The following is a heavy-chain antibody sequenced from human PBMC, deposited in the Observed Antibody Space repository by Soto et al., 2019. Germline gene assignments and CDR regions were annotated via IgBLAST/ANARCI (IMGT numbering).Heavy chain of an antibody. D-gene: IGHD3-22*01. CDR1: GFTFSDYY. CDR3: ASLSSECPYYFDY. CDR2: ISSSSSYT. Sequence: QVQLVESGGGLVNPGGSLRLSCAASGFTFSDYYMSWIRQAPGKGLEWVSYISSSSSYTNYADSVKGRFTISRDNAKNLLYLQMKRLGAEDKAVYYCASLSSECPYYFDYWGQGTLVTVSS. J-gene: IGHJ4*02. V-gene: IGHV3-11*06.